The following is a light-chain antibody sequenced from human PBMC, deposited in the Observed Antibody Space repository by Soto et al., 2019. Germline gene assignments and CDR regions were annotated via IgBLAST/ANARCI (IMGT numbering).Light chain of an antibody. CDR1: QSISSY. V-gene: IGKV1-39*01. Sequence: DIQMTQSPSSLSASVGDRVTITCRASQSISSYLNWYQQKPGKAPKLLIYAASSLQTGVPSSFSGSGSGTDFTLTISSLQPEDFATYYCQQSYSIPYTFGQWTKVEIK. CDR3: QQSYSIPYT. J-gene: IGKJ2*01. CDR2: AAS.